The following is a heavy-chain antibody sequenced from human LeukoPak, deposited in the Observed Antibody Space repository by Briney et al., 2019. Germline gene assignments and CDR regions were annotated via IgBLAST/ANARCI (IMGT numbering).Heavy chain of an antibody. CDR2: IYSGGST. J-gene: IGHJ4*02. CDR1: GLTFSDYY. V-gene: IGHV3-66*01. Sequence: GGSLRLSCAASGLTFSDYYMSWIRQAPGKGLEWVSVIYSGGSTYYADSVKGRFTISRDNSNNTLYLEMNSLRAEDTAVYYCATYPRGFHYWGQGTLVDVSS. CDR3: ATYPRGFHY.